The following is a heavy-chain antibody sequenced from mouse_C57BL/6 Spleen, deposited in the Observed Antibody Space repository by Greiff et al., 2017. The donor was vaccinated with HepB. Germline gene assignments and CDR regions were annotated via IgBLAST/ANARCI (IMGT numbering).Heavy chain of an antibody. CDR3: AKDYGSSSYFDV. D-gene: IGHD1-1*01. Sequence: LQESGAELVKPGASVKISCKASGYAFSSYWMNWVKQRPGKGLEWIGQIYPGDGDTNYNGKFKGKATLTADKSSSTAYMQLSSLTSEDSAVYFCAKDYGSSSYFDVWGTGTTVTVSS. V-gene: IGHV1-80*01. CDR2: IYPGDGDT. CDR1: GYAFSSYW. J-gene: IGHJ1*03.